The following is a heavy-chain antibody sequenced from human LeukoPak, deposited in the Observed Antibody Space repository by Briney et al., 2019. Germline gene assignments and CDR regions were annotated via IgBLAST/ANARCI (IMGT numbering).Heavy chain of an antibody. CDR1: GFIFSNYA. V-gene: IGHV3-23*01. CDR3: AKWGDYDVLTGYYVSDF. J-gene: IGHJ4*02. CDR2: ISGRSDNT. Sequence: GGSLRLSCAASGFIFSNYAMYWVRQAPGKGLEWVSAISGRSDNTYYADSVKGRFTLSRDSSKNTLYLQMNSLRADDTTVYYCAKWGDYDVLTGYYVSDFWGQGTLVTVSS. D-gene: IGHD3-9*01.